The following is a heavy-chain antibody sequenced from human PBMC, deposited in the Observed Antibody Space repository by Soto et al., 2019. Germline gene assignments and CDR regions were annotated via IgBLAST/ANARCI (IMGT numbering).Heavy chain of an antibody. J-gene: IGHJ6*02. V-gene: IGHV1-69*01. CDR2: ITPVVESP. CDR3: ARAIHGYNYRVDF. CDR1: GGTFSSDA. Sequence: VQLLQSGAEVKQPGSSVKVACKISGGTFSSDAISWVRQAPGQGLEWMGGITPVVESPNYAQKFQGRVTITADESTGTAFMELSSLRSEDTAVYYCARAIHGYNYRVDFWGQGTTVTVSS. D-gene: IGHD5-18*01.